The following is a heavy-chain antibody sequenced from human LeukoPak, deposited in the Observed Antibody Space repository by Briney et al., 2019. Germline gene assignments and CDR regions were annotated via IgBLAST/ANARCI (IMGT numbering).Heavy chain of an antibody. CDR2: IIPIFGTA. D-gene: IGHD3-22*01. J-gene: IGHJ4*02. CDR1: GGTFSSYA. V-gene: IGHV1-69*05. Sequence: GASVKVSCKASGGTFSSYAISWVRQAPGQGLEWMGGIIPIFGTANYAQKFQGRVTITTDESTSTAYMELSSLRSEDTAVYYCASSGLAYDSSGYYSSCFDYWGQGTLVTVSS. CDR3: ASSGLAYDSSGYYSSCFDY.